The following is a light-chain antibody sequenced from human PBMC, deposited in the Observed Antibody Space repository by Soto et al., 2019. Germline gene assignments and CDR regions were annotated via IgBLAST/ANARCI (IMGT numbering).Light chain of an antibody. CDR1: QSVSSSY. Sequence: EIALTQSPGTLSLSPGERATLSCRASQSVSSSYLAWYQRKPGQAPRLLIYGASSRATGIPDRFSGSGSGTDFTLTFSRLEPADFAVYYCQQYGSSPWTFGQGTKVEIK. CDR3: QQYGSSPWT. CDR2: GAS. V-gene: IGKV3-20*01. J-gene: IGKJ1*01.